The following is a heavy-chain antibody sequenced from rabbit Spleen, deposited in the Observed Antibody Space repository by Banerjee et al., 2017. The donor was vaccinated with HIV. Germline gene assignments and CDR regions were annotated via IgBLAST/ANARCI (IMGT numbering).Heavy chain of an antibody. CDR1: GVSFSSGYD. Sequence: EQLEESGGGLVKPEGSLTLTCKASGVSFSSGYDMCWVRQAPGKGLEWIACIYAGSTGTTYYANWAKGRFTISKTSSTTVTLQMASLTAADTATYFCAGDLGVIVYRFSLWGQGTLVTVS. CDR2: IYAGSTGTT. J-gene: IGHJ4*01. V-gene: IGHV1S45*01. D-gene: IGHD6-1*01. CDR3: AGDLGVIVYRFSL.